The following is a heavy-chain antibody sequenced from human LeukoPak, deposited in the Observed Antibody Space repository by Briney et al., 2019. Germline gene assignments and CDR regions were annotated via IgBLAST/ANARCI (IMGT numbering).Heavy chain of an antibody. D-gene: IGHD6-19*01. CDR2: IYHNGNT. V-gene: IGHV4-4*02. Sequence: PSETLSLTCAVSGVSISTNNWWRWVRQSPGEGLEWIGEIYHNGNTKYNPSLKSRVTMSVDTPKNQISLKVNYVTAADTATYYCGREVAAGSYRGFDYWGQGTLVTVSS. CDR1: GVSISTNNW. CDR3: GREVAAGSYRGFDY. J-gene: IGHJ4*01.